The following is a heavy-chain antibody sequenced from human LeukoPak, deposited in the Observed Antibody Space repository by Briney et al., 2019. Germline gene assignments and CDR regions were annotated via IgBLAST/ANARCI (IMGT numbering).Heavy chain of an antibody. CDR2: INHSGST. CDR1: GGSFSGYY. Sequence: SETLSLTCAVYGGSFSGYYWSWIRQPPGKGLEWIGEINHSGSTNYNPSLKSRVTISVDTSKNQFSLRLSSVTAADTAVYYCARRPYCSSTSCSSRGGRRYYYGMDVWGQGTTVTVSS. J-gene: IGHJ6*02. D-gene: IGHD2-2*01. CDR3: ARRPYCSSTSCSSRGGRRYYYGMDV. V-gene: IGHV4-34*01.